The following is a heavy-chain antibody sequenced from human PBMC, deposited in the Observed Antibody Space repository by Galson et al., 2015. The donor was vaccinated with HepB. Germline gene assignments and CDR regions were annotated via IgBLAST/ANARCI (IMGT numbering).Heavy chain of an antibody. CDR3: ARVDYYDSSGYYHAFDI. J-gene: IGHJ3*02. CDR1: GDSVSSNSAA. D-gene: IGHD3-22*01. CDR2: TYYRSKWYN. Sequence: CAISGDSVSSNSAAWNWIRQSPSRGLEWLGRTYYRSKWYNDYAVSVKSRITINPDTSKNQFSLQLNSVTPEDTAVYYCARVDYYDSSGYYHAFDIWGQGTMVTVSS. V-gene: IGHV6-1*01.